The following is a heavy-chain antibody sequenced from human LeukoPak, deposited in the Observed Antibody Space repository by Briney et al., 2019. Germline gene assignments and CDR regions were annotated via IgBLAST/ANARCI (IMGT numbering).Heavy chain of an antibody. J-gene: IGHJ5*01. D-gene: IGHD3-22*01. V-gene: IGHV1-2*02. CDR1: GGSFNNYE. CDR2: INPNSGGT. CDR3: ARSDGFSGYSSLGDS. Sequence: ASVKVSCKSSGGSFNNYEITWVRQAPGQGLEWMGWINPNSGGTNYAQKFQGRVTMTRDTSISTAYMELSRLRSDDTAVYYCARSDGFSGYSSLGDSWGQGTLVTVSS.